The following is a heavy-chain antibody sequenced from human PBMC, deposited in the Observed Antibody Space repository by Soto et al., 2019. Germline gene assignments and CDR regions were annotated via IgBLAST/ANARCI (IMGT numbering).Heavy chain of an antibody. D-gene: IGHD3-22*01. V-gene: IGHV3-7*01. CDR1: GFTFSGFW. CDR2: IKQDGSEK. CDR3: ARMWLYNPFDY. J-gene: IGHJ4*02. Sequence: EVQLVESGGGLVQPGESLRLSCAASGFTFSGFWMSWVRQAQGKGLEWVASIKQDGSEKNYVDSVKGRFTISRDNAKNSLHLQMDSLRVEDTAVYYCARMWLYNPFDYWGQGTLVTVSS.